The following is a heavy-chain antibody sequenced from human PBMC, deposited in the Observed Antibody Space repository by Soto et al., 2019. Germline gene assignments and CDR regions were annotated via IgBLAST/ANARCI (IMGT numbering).Heavy chain of an antibody. D-gene: IGHD3-22*01. V-gene: IGHV1-69*04. CDR3: ARSNGSSGSNWFDP. CDR2: IIPILGIA. Sequence: SVKVSCKASGYTFTSYGISWVRQAPGQGLEWMGRIIPILGIANYAQKFQGRVTITADKSISTAYMELSRLRSDDTAVYYCARSNGSSGSNWFDPWGQGALVTVSS. J-gene: IGHJ5*02. CDR1: GYTFTSYG.